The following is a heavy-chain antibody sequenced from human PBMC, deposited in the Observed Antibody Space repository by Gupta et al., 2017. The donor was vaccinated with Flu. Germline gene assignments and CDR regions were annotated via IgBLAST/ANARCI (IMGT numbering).Heavy chain of an antibody. V-gene: IGHV4-38-2*01. J-gene: IGHJ6*02. Sequence: QVQLQESGPGLVKPSETLSLTCAVSGYSISSGYYWAWIRQPPGKGLEWIGSIFRTGSTYYNPSLKSRVTMSLDTSRNEVSLKLSSVTAADTAVYYCARTAAVGEGYYYYGMDVWGQGASVTVSS. CDR2: IFRTGST. D-gene: IGHD3-10*01. CDR1: GYSISSGYY. CDR3: ARTAAVGEGYYYYGMDV.